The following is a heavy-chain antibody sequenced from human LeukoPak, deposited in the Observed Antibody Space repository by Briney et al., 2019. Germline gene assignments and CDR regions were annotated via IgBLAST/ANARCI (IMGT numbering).Heavy chain of an antibody. D-gene: IGHD3-9*01. J-gene: IGHJ4*02. V-gene: IGHV4-59*08. CDR2: IYYSGNT. CDR1: GDSISSYY. CDR3: ANYDILTASQVYYFGN. Sequence: SETLSLTCSVSGDSISSYYWSWIRQPPGRGLEWVGYIYYSGNTNYNPSLKSRVTISVDTSKSQFSLRLSSVTAADTAIYYCANYDILTASQVYYFGNWGRGTLVTVSS.